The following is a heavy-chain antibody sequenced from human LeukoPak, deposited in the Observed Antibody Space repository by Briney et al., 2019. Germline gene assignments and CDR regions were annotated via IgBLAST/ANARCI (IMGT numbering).Heavy chain of an antibody. CDR1: GFTFSSYW. D-gene: IGHD5-18*01. V-gene: IGHV3-74*01. J-gene: IGHJ3*02. CDR2: INSDGSST. CDR3: ARDTAMAYSPADAFDI. Sequence: GGSLRLSCAASGFTFSSYWMHWVRQAPGKGLVWVSRINSDGSSTSYADSVKGRFTISRDNAKNKLYLQMNGLRAEDTAVYYCARDTAMAYSPADAFDIWGQGTMVTVSS.